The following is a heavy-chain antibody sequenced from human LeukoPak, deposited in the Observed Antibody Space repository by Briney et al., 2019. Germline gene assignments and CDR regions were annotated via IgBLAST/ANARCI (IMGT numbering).Heavy chain of an antibody. D-gene: IGHD3-22*01. J-gene: IGHJ3*02. CDR3: ARETYYYDSSGPNYAFDI. Sequence: GASVKVSCKASGYTFTGYYMHWVRQAPGQGLEWMGWINPNSGGTNYAQKFQGRVTITADKSTSTAYMELSSLRSEDTAVYYCARETYYYDSSGPNYAFDIWGQGTMITVSS. CDR2: INPNSGGT. V-gene: IGHV1-2*02. CDR1: GYTFTGYY.